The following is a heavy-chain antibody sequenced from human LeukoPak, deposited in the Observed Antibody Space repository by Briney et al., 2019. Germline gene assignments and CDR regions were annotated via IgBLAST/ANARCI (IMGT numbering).Heavy chain of an antibody. V-gene: IGHV4-59*01. D-gene: IGHD5-18*01. J-gene: IGHJ6*03. Sequence: SETLSLTCTVSGGSISSYYWSWLRQPPGKGLEWIGYIYYSGSTNYNPSLKSRISISVDTSKNQFSLKLSSVTAADTAVYYCARTTEGGYTYNYFYYYYMDVWGKGTTVTISS. CDR1: GGSISSYY. CDR3: ARTTEGGYTYNYFYYYYMDV. CDR2: IYYSGST.